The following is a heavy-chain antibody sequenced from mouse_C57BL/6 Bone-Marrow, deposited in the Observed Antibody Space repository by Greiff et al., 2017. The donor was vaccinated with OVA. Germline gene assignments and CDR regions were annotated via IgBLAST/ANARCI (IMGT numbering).Heavy chain of an antibody. CDR1: GYTFTSYW. D-gene: IGHD1-1*01. CDR3: ARRTTGVATDY. V-gene: IGHV1-64*01. J-gene: IGHJ2*01. CDR2: IHPNSGRT. Sequence: VQLQQPGAELVKPGASVKLSCKASGYTFTSYWMHWVKQRPGQGLEWIGMIHPNSGRTNYNEKFKSKATLTVDKSSSTAYMQLSSLTSEDSAVYYCARRTTGVATDYWGQGTTLTVSS.